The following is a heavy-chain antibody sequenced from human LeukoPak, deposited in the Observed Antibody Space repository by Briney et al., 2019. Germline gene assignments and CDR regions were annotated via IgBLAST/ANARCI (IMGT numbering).Heavy chain of an antibody. V-gene: IGHV1-69*04. D-gene: IGHD4-17*01. CDR3: ARAPTVTTDYYYYGMDV. Sequence: ASVKVSCKASGGTFSSYAISWVRQAPGQGLEWMGRIIPILGIANYAQKFQGRVTITTDKSTSTAYMELSSLRSEDTAGYYCARAPTVTTDYYYYGMDVWGQGTTVTVSS. J-gene: IGHJ6*02. CDR2: IIPILGIA. CDR1: GGTFSSYA.